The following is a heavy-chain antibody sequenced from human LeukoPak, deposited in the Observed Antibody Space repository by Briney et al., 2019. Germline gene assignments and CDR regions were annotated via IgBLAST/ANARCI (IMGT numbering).Heavy chain of an antibody. V-gene: IGHV3-11*04. CDR2: ISSSGSTI. CDR3: ARDLSRYSYGYGY. CDR1: GFTFSDYY. D-gene: IGHD5-18*01. Sequence: GGSLRLSCAASGFTFSDYYMSWIRQAPGKGLEWVSYISSSGSTIYYADSVKGRFTISRDNAKDSLYLQMNSLRAEDTAVCYCARDLSRYSYGYGYWGQGTLVTVSS. J-gene: IGHJ4*02.